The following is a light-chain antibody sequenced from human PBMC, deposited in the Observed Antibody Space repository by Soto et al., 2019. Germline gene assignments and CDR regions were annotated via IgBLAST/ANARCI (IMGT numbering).Light chain of an antibody. CDR1: QSISSY. CDR2: AGS. V-gene: IGKV1-39*01. Sequence: DIQMTQSPSSLSASVGDRVTITCRASQSISSYLNWYQQKPGKAPKLLIYAGSSLQSGVPSRFSGSGSGTDFTLTISRLQPEDFATYYCQQSYRPPLIFGGGTKVEIK. J-gene: IGKJ4*01. CDR3: QQSYRPPLI.